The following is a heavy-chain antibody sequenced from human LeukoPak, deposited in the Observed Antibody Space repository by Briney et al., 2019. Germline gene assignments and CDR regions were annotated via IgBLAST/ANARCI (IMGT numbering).Heavy chain of an antibody. CDR1: GFDFRSYS. D-gene: IGHD3-10*01. CDR2: ISPWSDYI. V-gene: IGHV3-21*01. CDR3: ARDSGDY. J-gene: IGHJ4*02. Sequence: GGSLRLSCAASGFDFRSYSMNWVRQAPGKGLEWVSAISPWSDYIYYVDSVKGRFTISRDYAKNSLYLQMNSLRAEDTAVYYCARDSGDYWGQGTLVTVSS.